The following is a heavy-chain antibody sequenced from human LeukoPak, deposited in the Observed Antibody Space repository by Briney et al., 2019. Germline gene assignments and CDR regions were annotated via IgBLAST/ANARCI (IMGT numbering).Heavy chain of an antibody. CDR1: GGSFSGYY. Sequence: SETLSLTCAVYGGSFSGYYWSWIRQPPGKGLEWIGEINHSGSTNYNPSLKSRVTISVDTSKNQFSLKLSSVTAADTAVYYCARGHRGGYSYGINWDYWGQGTLVTVSS. CDR2: INHSGST. CDR3: ARGHRGGYSYGINWDY. D-gene: IGHD5-18*01. J-gene: IGHJ4*02. V-gene: IGHV4-34*01.